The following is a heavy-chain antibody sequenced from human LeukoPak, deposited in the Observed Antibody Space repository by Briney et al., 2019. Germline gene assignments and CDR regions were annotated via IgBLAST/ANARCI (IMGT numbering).Heavy chain of an antibody. D-gene: IGHD3-10*01. CDR2: IPYSGST. CDR1: GDSISSRSYY. CDR3: ARCKDYYVSGSYYKTFDY. Sequence: SETLSLTCTVSGDSISSRSYYWGWIRQPPGKGLEWIGSIPYSGSTYYNPSLKSRVTISVDTSKNQFSLKLSSVTAADTAVYYCARCKDYYVSGSYYKTFDYWGQGTLVTVSS. J-gene: IGHJ4*02. V-gene: IGHV4-39*07.